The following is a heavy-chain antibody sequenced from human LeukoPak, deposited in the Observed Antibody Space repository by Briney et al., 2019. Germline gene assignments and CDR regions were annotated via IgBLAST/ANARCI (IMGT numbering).Heavy chain of an antibody. Sequence: PSETLSLTCTVSGDSISSSYWSWIRQPPGKGLEWIGYIYYSGNTNYNPSLKSRVAILVDTSKNQFSLKLTSMTAADTAVYYCARHAEMTTIKSGSDAFDFWGPGAMVTVSS. CDR2: IYYSGNT. D-gene: IGHD5-24*01. J-gene: IGHJ3*01. CDR1: GDSISSSY. CDR3: ARHAEMTTIKSGSDAFDF. V-gene: IGHV4-59*08.